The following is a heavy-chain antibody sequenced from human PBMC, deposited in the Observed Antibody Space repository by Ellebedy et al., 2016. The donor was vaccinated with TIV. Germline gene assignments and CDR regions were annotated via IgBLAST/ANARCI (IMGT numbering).Heavy chain of an antibody. CDR1: GFTFSSYG. D-gene: IGHD1-26*01. V-gene: IGHV3-33*01. J-gene: IGHJ4*02. CDR3: ARDGRVGSYYRGVY. CDR2: IWYDGSNK. Sequence: GGSLRLXCVASGFTFSSYGMYWVRQAPGKGLEWVAVIWYDGSNKYYADSVKGRFTISRDDSRSTVYLQMNSLRPEDTAVYYCARDGRVGSYYRGVYWGQGTLVTVSS.